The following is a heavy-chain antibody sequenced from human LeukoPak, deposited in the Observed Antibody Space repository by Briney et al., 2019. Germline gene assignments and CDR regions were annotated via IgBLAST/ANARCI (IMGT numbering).Heavy chain of an antibody. V-gene: IGHV4-59*12. CDR1: GGSISSYY. J-gene: IGHJ5*02. CDR2: IYYSGST. D-gene: IGHD4-17*01. Sequence: SETLSLTCTVSGGSISSYYWSWIRQPPGKGLEWIGYIYYSGSTNYNPSLKSRVTISVDTSKNHFSLKLSSVTAADTAVYYCAGVHDYGDFWFDPWGQGTLVTVSS. CDR3: AGVHDYGDFWFDP.